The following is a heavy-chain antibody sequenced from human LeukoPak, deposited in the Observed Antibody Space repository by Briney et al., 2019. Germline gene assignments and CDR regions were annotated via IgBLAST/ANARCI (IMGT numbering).Heavy chain of an antibody. Sequence: ASVKVSCKASGGTFSSYAISWVRQAPGQGLEWMGWINPNSGGTNYAQKFQGRVTMTRDTSISTAYMELSRLRSDDTAVYYCARGFVVVPAAMSYWGQGTLVTVSS. CDR3: ARGFVVVPAAMSY. V-gene: IGHV1-2*02. CDR1: GGTFSSYA. D-gene: IGHD2-2*01. J-gene: IGHJ4*02. CDR2: INPNSGGT.